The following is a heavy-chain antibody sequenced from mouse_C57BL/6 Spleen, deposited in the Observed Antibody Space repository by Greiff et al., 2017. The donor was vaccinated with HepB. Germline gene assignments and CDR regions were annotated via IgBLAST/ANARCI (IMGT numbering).Heavy chain of an antibody. V-gene: IGHV1-82*01. D-gene: IGHD2-3*01. J-gene: IGHJ1*03. CDR1: GYAFSSSW. CDR3: ARGGNGYYGWYFDV. CDR2: IYPGDGDT. Sequence: QVQLKESGPELVKPGASVKISCKASGYAFSSSWMNWVKQRPGKGLEWIGRIYPGDGDTNYNGKFKGKATLTADKSSSTAYMQLSSLTSEDSAVYFCARGGNGYYGWYFDVWGTGTTVTVSS.